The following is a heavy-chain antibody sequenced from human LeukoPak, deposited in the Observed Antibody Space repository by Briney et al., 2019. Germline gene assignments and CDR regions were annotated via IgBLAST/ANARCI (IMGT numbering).Heavy chain of an antibody. CDR3: ARDGDSYDGNYFDY. J-gene: IGHJ4*02. Sequence: PSQTLSLTCTVSGGSISSGDYYWSWIRQPPGKGLEWIGYIYYSGSTYYNPSLKSRVTISVDTSKNQFSLKLSSVTAADTAVYYCARDGDSYDGNYFDYWGQGTLVTVSS. CDR2: IYYSGST. V-gene: IGHV4-30-4*01. D-gene: IGHD5-18*01. CDR1: GGSISSGDYY.